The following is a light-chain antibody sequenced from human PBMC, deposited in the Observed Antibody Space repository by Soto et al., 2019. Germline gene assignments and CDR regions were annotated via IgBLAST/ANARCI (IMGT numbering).Light chain of an antibody. J-gene: IGLJ1*01. CDR3: SSYTSSNTFV. Sequence: QSVLAQPASVSGSPGQSITISCAGTSGEVGGYNYVSWYQQHPGSAPTLMIYHVSDRPSGVSDRFSASKSGNTASLTISGLQAEDEADYYCSSYTSSNTFVFGTGTKVTVL. CDR1: SGEVGGYNY. CDR2: HVS. V-gene: IGLV2-14*03.